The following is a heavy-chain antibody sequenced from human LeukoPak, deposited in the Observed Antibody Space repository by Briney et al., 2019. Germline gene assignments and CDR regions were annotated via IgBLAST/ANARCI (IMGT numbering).Heavy chain of an antibody. V-gene: IGHV4-31*03. Sequence: PSETLSLTCTVSGVSISSGGYYWSWIRQHPGKGLEWIGYIFFSGSTYYNPSLESRVNISVDTSENQFSLKVTSVTAADTAVYYCARVVAGLAALDVWGQRTVVTVSS. J-gene: IGHJ3*01. CDR3: ARVVAGLAALDV. CDR1: GVSISSGGYY. D-gene: IGHD2-15*01. CDR2: IFFSGST.